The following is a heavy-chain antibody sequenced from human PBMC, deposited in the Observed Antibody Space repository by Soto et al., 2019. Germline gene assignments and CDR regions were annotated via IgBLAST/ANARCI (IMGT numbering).Heavy chain of an antibody. CDR3: ARELRYFDRQIDWFDP. CDR1: GYTFTSYG. D-gene: IGHD3-9*01. V-gene: IGHV1-18*04. Sequence: QVQLVQSGAEVKKPGASVKVSCKASGYTFTSYGISWVRQAPGQGLEWMGWISAYNGNTNYAQKLQGRVTMTPDTSTSTAYMELRSLRSDDTAVYYCARELRYFDRQIDWFDPWGQGTLVTVSS. J-gene: IGHJ5*02. CDR2: ISAYNGNT.